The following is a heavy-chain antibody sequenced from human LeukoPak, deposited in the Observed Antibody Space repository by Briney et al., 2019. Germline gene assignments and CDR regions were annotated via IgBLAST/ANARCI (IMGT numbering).Heavy chain of an antibody. CDR3: ASGRAYYYGSGSRYFDY. J-gene: IGHJ4*02. V-gene: IGHV1-46*01. D-gene: IGHD3-10*01. Sequence: ASVKVSCKASGYSLTNYFMHWVRQAPGQGLEWMGVLNLSGDGASYTQKFQGRVTMTRDMSTSTVFMELSSLRSEDTAVYYCASGRAYYYGSGSRYFDYWGQGTLVTVSS. CDR2: LNLSGDGA. CDR1: GYSLTNYF.